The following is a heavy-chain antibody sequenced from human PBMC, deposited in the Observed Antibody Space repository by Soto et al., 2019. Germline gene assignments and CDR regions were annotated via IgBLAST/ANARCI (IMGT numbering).Heavy chain of an antibody. CDR3: TTDLQAYCDGTTCYAGNYYYDDMDV. V-gene: IGHV3-15*01. D-gene: IGHD2-2*01. J-gene: IGHJ6*02. Sequence: GGSLRLSCAASGFSFRNAWMSWVRQAQGKGLEWVGHIKSQDDGGTRDYAAPEKGRLTIPRDDSKNTLLLQMNSLKNEDTAVYFCTTDLQAYCDGTTCYAGNYYYDDMDVWGQGTTVTVSS. CDR2: IKSQDDGGTR. CDR1: GFSFRNAW.